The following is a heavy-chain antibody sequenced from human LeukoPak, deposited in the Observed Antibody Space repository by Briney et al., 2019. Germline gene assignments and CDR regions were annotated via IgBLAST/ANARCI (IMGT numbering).Heavy chain of an antibody. D-gene: IGHD5-18*01. CDR2: ISGSGGST. CDR1: GFTFSSYA. J-gene: IGHJ3*02. Sequence: PGGSLRLSCAASGFTFSSYAMRWVRQAPGKGLEWVSAISGSGGSTYYADSVKGRFTISRDNSKNTLYLQMNSLRAEDTAVYYCAKDGGYSYGIDAFDIWGQGTMVTVSS. CDR3: AKDGGYSYGIDAFDI. V-gene: IGHV3-23*01.